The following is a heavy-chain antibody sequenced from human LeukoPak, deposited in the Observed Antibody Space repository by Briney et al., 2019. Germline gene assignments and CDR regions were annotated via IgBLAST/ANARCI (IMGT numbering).Heavy chain of an antibody. Sequence: PGGSLRLSCAASGFTFSSYWMSWVRQAPGKGLEWVGRIKSKTDGGTTDYAAPVKGRFTISRDDSKNTLYLQMNSLKTEDTAVYYCTTDTGVPTYYYDSSGYASFDYWGQGTLVTVSS. D-gene: IGHD3-22*01. CDR1: GFTFSSYW. CDR3: TTDTGVPTYYYDSSGYASFDY. J-gene: IGHJ4*02. CDR2: IKSKTDGGTT. V-gene: IGHV3-15*01.